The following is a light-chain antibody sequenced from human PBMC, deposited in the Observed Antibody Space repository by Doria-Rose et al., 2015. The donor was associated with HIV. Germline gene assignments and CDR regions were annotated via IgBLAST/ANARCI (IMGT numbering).Light chain of an antibody. CDR2: QDN. CDR1: KLGDKY. J-gene: IGLJ2*01. Sequence: VLTQPPSVPVSPGQTASITCSGDKLGDKYACWYQQKPGQSPVVVLYQDNKRPPGIPERFSGSNSGNTATLTISGTQAMDEAAYYCQAWDSTTAVFGGGTKLTVL. CDR3: QAWDSTTAV. V-gene: IGLV3-1*01.